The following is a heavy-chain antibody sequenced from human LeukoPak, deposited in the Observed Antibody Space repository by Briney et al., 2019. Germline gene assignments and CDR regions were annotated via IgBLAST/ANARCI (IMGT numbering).Heavy chain of an antibody. J-gene: IGHJ6*03. V-gene: IGHV3-33*01. CDR3: ARDYRPTAAAGASQLLLSYYYYYMDV. CDR1: GFTFSSYG. CDR2: IWYDGSNK. D-gene: IGHD6-13*01. Sequence: PGGSLRLSCAASGFTFSSYGMHWVRQAPGKGLEWVAVIWYDGSNKYYADSVKGRFTISRDNSKNTLYLQMNSLRADDTAVYYCARDYRPTAAAGASQLLLSYYYYYMDVWGKGTTVTVSS.